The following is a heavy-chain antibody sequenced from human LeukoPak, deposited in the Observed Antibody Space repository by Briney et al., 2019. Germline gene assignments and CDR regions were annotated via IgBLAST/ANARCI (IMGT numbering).Heavy chain of an antibody. V-gene: IGHV4-61*02. CDR3: ARTVGDGSGSYLYYYYYMDV. J-gene: IGHJ6*03. D-gene: IGHD3-10*01. Sequence: SETLSLTCTVSGGSISSGSYYWSWIRQPAGKGLEWIGRIYTSGSTNYNPSLKSRVTISVDTSKNQFSLKLSSVTAADTAVYYCARTVGDGSGSYLYYYYYMDVRGKGTTVTVSS. CDR1: GGSISSGSYY. CDR2: IYTSGST.